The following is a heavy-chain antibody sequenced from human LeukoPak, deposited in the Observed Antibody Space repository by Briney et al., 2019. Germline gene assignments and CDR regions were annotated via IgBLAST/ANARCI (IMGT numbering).Heavy chain of an antibody. V-gene: IGHV5-51*01. Sequence: GASLKISCKGSGYSFTSYWIGWVRQLPGKGLEWMGIIYPGDSDTRYSPSFQGQVTISADKSISTAYLQWSSLKASDTAMYYCARARYCSSTSCYEVFDYWGQGTLVTVSS. CDR3: ARARYCSSTSCYEVFDY. CDR2: IYPGDSDT. J-gene: IGHJ4*02. CDR1: GYSFTSYW. D-gene: IGHD2-2*01.